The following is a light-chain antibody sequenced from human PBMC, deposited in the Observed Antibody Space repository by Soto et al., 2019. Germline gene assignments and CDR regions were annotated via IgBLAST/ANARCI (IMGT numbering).Light chain of an antibody. Sequence: IEVNQYKSPLSASFGDRVTITCQASQDITNYLNWYQQKPGKAPNLLIYGASNLETGVPSRFSGSGSGTDFTFTISRLQAEDIGTYSCQQYDIVFPFG. V-gene: IGKV1-33*01. CDR1: QDITNY. CDR3: QQYDIVFP. J-gene: IGKJ1*01. CDR2: GAS.